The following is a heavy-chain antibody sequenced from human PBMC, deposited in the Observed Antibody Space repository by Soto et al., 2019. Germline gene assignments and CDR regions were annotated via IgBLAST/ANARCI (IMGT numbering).Heavy chain of an antibody. D-gene: IGHD5-12*01. CDR3: ARDVGDIVATIGYYYYGMDV. V-gene: IGHV3-30-3*01. CDR2: ISYDGSNK. Sequence: QVQLLESGGGVVQPGRSLRLSCAASGFTFSSYAMHWVRQAPGKGLEWVAVISYDGSNKYYADSVKGRFTISRDNSKNTLYLQMNSLRAEDTAVYYCARDVGDIVATIGYYYYGMDVWGQGTTVTVSS. CDR1: GFTFSSYA. J-gene: IGHJ6*02.